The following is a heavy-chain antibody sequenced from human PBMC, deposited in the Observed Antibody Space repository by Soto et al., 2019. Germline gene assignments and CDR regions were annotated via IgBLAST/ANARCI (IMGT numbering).Heavy chain of an antibody. J-gene: IGHJ4*02. V-gene: IGHV1-69*06. CDR1: GGTFSSYA. CDR2: IIPIFGTA. Sequence: QVQLVQSGAEVKKPGSSVKVSCKASGGTFSSYAISWVRQAPGQGLEWMGGIIPIFGTANYAQKFQGRVTITAEKSTSTAYMELSSLRSEDTAVYYCATAYYGSGSYPPSPFDYWGQGTLVTVSS. CDR3: ATAYYGSGSYPPSPFDY. D-gene: IGHD3-10*01.